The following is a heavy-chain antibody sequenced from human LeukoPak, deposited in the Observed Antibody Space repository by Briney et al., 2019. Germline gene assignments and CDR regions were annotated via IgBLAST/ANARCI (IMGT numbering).Heavy chain of an antibody. V-gene: IGHV5-10-1*01. CDR3: ATTADSSGYYYRRGFDY. Sequence: GEPLKISVKGSGYSFTSYWITGVRQMPGKGLEWMGKFDPTDSYTNYSPSCQGHVTISADKSIITAYLQWSSLKASDTAMYYCATTADSSGYYYRRGFDYWGQGTLVTVSS. CDR1: GYSFTSYW. J-gene: IGHJ4*02. D-gene: IGHD3-22*01. CDR2: FDPTDSYT.